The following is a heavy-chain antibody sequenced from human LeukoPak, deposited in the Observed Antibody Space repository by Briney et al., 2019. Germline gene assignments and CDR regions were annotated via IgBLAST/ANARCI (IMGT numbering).Heavy chain of an antibody. CDR2: IYYSGIT. V-gene: IGHV4-59*01. CDR3: ARSSLLDAFDI. J-gene: IGHJ3*02. Sequence: PSETLSLTCTVSGGSINSYYWSWIRQPPGEGLEWIGYIYYSGITNYNPSLKSRVTVSVDTSKNQFSLKLTSVTAADTALYYCARSSLLDAFDIWGQGTMVTVSS. D-gene: IGHD3-10*01. CDR1: GGSINSYY.